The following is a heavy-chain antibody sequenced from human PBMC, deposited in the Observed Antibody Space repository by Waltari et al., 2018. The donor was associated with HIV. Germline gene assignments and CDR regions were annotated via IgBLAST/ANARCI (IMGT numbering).Heavy chain of an antibody. CDR1: GFIFSNYG. J-gene: IGHJ6*02. CDR2: IGYDGSNK. D-gene: IGHD6-13*01. Sequence: QVQLVESGGGVVQSGRSLSLSCATSGFIFSNYGMPWFRQAPGKGGELVGIIGYDGSNKYFAYSVKGRFTISRDKSKNTLYLQMNSLRAEDTAVYYCARDRSSSWYGRDYYYDGMDVWGQGTTVTVSS. V-gene: IGHV3-33*01. CDR3: ARDRSSSWYGRDYYYDGMDV.